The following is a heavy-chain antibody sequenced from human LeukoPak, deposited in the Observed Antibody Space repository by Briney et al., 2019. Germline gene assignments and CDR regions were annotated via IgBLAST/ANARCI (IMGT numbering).Heavy chain of an antibody. CDR2: ISYDGSNK. Sequence: GGSLRLSCAASGFTFSSYAMHWVRQAPGKGLEWVAVISYDGSNKYYADSVKGRFTISRDNSKNTLYLQMNSLRAEDTAVYYCARANKPYIAAAGTPLDYWGQGTLVTVSS. CDR3: ARANKPYIAAAGTPLDY. D-gene: IGHD6-13*01. V-gene: IGHV3-30*04. CDR1: GFTFSSYA. J-gene: IGHJ4*02.